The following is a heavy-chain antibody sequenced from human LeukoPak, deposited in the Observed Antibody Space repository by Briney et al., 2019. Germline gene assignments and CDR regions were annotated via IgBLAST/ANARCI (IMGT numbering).Heavy chain of an antibody. Sequence: ASVKVSCKASGYTFTSYGISWVRQAPGQGLEWMGWISAYNGNTNYAQKLQGRVTMTTDTSTGTAYMELRSLRSDDTAVYYCARDGAAADILGYYFDYWGQGTLVTVSS. J-gene: IGHJ4*02. V-gene: IGHV1-18*01. CDR2: ISAYNGNT. CDR3: ARDGAAADILGYYFDY. CDR1: GYTFTSYG. D-gene: IGHD2-2*01.